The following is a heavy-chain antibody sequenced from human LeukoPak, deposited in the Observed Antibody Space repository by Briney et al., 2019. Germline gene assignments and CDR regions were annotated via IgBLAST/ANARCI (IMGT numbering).Heavy chain of an antibody. CDR3: ARESSLGVYCDY. Sequence: GASVKLSCKASGSTFTSYGIRWVRQAPGQGLEWMGWISAYNGNTNYTQKLQGRVNMTTDTSTSTAYMELSSLRSDDKGVYYCARESSLGVYCDYWGQGTLVTVSS. CDR1: GSTFTSYG. D-gene: IGHD2-21*01. J-gene: IGHJ4*02. CDR2: ISAYNGNT. V-gene: IGHV1-18*01.